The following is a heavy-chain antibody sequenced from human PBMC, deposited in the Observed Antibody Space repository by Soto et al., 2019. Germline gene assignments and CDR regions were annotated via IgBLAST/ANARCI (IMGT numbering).Heavy chain of an antibody. CDR3: AGWAVGIMIFGVPKDY. D-gene: IGHD3-3*01. Sequence: SETLSLTCVVYGGSFIGHFWSWSRQPPGKGLEWIGEINHSGSANYNPSLKSRVTISVDTSKNQFSLKLTSVTAADTAVYYCAGWAVGIMIFGVPKDYWSQGTQVTVSS. J-gene: IGHJ4*02. CDR2: INHSGSA. CDR1: GGSFIGHF. V-gene: IGHV4-34*01.